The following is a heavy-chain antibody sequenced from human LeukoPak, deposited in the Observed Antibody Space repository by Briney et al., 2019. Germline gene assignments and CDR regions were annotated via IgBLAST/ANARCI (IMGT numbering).Heavy chain of an antibody. CDR1: GGSFSGYY. Sequence: NTSETLSLTCAVYGGSFSGYYWSWIRQPPGKGLEWIGEINHSGSTNYNPSLKSRVTISVDTSKNQFSLKLSSVTAADTAVYYCAKTKGYFDYWGQGTLVTVSS. J-gene: IGHJ4*02. V-gene: IGHV4-34*01. D-gene: IGHD1/OR15-1a*01. CDR2: INHSGST. CDR3: AKTKGYFDY.